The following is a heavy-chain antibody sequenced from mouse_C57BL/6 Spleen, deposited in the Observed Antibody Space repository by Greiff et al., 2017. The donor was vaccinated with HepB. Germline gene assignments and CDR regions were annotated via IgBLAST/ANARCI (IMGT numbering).Heavy chain of an antibody. Sequence: QVQLKQSGPELVKPGASVKISCKASGYAFSSSWMNWVKQRPGKGLEWIGRIYPGDGDTNYNGKFKGKATLTADKSSSTAYMQLSSLTSEDSAVYFCASPYERFAYWGQGTLVTVSA. CDR2: IYPGDGDT. CDR1: GYAFSSSW. D-gene: IGHD2-3*01. J-gene: IGHJ3*01. CDR3: ASPYERFAY. V-gene: IGHV1-82*01.